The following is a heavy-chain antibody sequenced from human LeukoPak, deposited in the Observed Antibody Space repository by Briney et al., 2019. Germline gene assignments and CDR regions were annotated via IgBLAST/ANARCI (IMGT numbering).Heavy chain of an antibody. J-gene: IGHJ4*02. CDR1: GYTFTNYA. D-gene: IGHD5-12*01. Sequence: ASVKVSCKASGYTFTNYAISWVRQAPGQGLEWMGWISAYNGNTNYAQKLQGRVTMTTDTSTSTAYMELRSLRSDDTAVYYCARDGHIVTTIREVHWGQGTLVTVSS. CDR3: ARDGHIVTTIREVH. V-gene: IGHV1-18*01. CDR2: ISAYNGNT.